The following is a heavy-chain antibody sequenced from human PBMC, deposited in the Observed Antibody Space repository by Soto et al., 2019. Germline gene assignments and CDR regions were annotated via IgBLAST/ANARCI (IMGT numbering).Heavy chain of an antibody. V-gene: IGHV4-59*01. CDR3: ARERAAAAGTGWFDP. Sequence: QVQLQESGPGLVKPSETLSLTCTVSGGSISSYYWSWIRQPPGKGLEWIGYIYYSGSTNYNPSLKSRVPISVDTSKNQFSLKLSSVTAADTAVYYCARERAAAAGTGWFDPWGQGTLVTVSS. CDR1: GGSISSYY. J-gene: IGHJ5*02. CDR2: IYYSGST. D-gene: IGHD6-13*01.